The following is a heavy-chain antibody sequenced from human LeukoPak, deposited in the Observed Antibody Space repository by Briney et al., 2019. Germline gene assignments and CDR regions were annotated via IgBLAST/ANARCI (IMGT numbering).Heavy chain of an antibody. CDR1: GFTLSDYY. Sequence: GGSLRLSCAASGFTLSDYYMSWIRQAPGKGLEWVSYISSSGSTIYYADSVKGRFTISRDNAKNSLYLQMSSLRAEDTAVYYCASFSGSGSYPFWGQGTLVTVSS. V-gene: IGHV3-11*01. CDR3: ASFSGSGSYPF. D-gene: IGHD3-10*01. CDR2: ISSSGSTI. J-gene: IGHJ4*02.